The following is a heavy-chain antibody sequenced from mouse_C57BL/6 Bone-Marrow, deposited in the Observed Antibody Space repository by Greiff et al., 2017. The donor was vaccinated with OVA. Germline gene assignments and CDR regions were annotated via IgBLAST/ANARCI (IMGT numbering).Heavy chain of an antibody. J-gene: IGHJ1*03. CDR1: GFSLTSYG. V-gene: IGHV2-5*01. D-gene: IGHD1-1*01. CDR2: IWRGGST. Sequence: VKVVESGPGLVQPSQSLSITCTVSGFSLTSYGVHWVRQSPGKGLEWLGVIWRGGSTDYNAAFMSRLSITKDNSKSQVFFKMNSLQADDTAIYYCAKNPYYGSSYEWYFDVWGTGTTVTVSS. CDR3: AKNPYYGSSYEWYFDV.